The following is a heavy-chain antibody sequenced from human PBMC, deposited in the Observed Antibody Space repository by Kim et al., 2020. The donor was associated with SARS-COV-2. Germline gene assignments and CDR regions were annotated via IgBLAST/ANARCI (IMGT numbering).Heavy chain of an antibody. J-gene: IGHJ6*02. D-gene: IGHD3-3*01. V-gene: IGHV1-8*01. CDR2: MNPNSGNT. CDR3: ARGKFLEWLFVNYYGMDV. Sequence: ASVKVSCKASGYTFTSYDINWVRQATGQGLEWMGWMNPNSGNTGYAQKFQGRVTMTRNTSISTAYMELSSLRSEDTAVYYCARGKFLEWLFVNYYGMDVWGQGTTVTVSS. CDR1: GYTFTSYD.